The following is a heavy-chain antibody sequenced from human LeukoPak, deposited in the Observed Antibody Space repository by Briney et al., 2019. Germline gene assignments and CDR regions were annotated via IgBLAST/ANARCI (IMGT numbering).Heavy chain of an antibody. Sequence: GGSLRLSCTASGFTLSNYWMSWVRQAPGKGLEWVANIKEDGSEKYYVDSVKGRFPISRDNAKNSLYLHMNSLRAEDTAVYYCASSYAGHSHYWGQGTLVTVSS. D-gene: IGHD4-23*01. V-gene: IGHV3-7*01. CDR3: ASSYAGHSHY. CDR1: GFTLSNYW. J-gene: IGHJ4*02. CDR2: IKEDGSEK.